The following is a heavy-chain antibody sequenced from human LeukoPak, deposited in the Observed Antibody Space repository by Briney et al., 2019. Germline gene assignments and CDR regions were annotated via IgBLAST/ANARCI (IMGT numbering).Heavy chain of an antibody. V-gene: IGHV1-24*01. CDR2: FDPEDGET. CDR3: ATSVAAYSSSWYYFDY. J-gene: IGHJ4*02. D-gene: IGHD6-13*01. Sequence: ASVKVSCKVSGYTLTELSMHWVRQAPGKGLEWMGGFDPEDGETIYAQKFQGRVTMTEGTSTDTAYMELSSLRSEDTAVYYCATSVAAYSSSWYYFDYWGQGTLVTVSS. CDR1: GYTLTELS.